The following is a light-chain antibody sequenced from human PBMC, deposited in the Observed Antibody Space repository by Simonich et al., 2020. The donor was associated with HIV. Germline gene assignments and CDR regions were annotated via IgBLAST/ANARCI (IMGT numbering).Light chain of an antibody. V-gene: IGKV3-15*01. Sequence: EIGMPQSPATLSVSPGERATLSCRFSQSVASNLAGYQQKPAQPPRLLIYFAATRATGIPARFSGSGFGTEFTLTISSTQSEDFAVYYCQQYNNWPSPFTFGPGTKVDIK. J-gene: IGKJ3*01. CDR3: QQYNNWPSPFT. CDR2: FAA. CDR1: QSVASN.